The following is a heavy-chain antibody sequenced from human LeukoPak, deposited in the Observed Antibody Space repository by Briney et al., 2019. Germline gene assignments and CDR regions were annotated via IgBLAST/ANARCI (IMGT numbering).Heavy chain of an antibody. D-gene: IGHD3-3*01. CDR3: ARAMGYDFFLDGFDP. CDR2: IASDGTI. J-gene: IGHJ5*02. V-gene: IGHV3-48*03. CDR1: GFILSTSE. Sequence: GGSLRLSCVASGFILSTSEMNWVRQAPGKGLEWVSFIASDGTIYYADSVKGRFTLSRDNAKNSLYLQMNSLRAEDTAVYYCARAMGYDFFLDGFDPWGQGTLVTVSS.